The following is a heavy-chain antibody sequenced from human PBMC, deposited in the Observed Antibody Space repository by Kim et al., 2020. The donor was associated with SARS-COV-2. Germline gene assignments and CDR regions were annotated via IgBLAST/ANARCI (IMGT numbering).Heavy chain of an antibody. CDR2: IYSGGSST. J-gene: IGHJ6*02. CDR3: AKEFLGLRYGDYYYGMDV. D-gene: IGHD4-17*01. Sequence: GGSLRLSCAASGFTFSSYAMSWVRQAPGKGLEWVSVIYSGGSSTYYADSVKGRFTISRDNSKNTLYLQMNSLRAEDTAVYYCAKEFLGLRYGDYYYGMDVWGQGTTVTVSS. V-gene: IGHV3-23*03. CDR1: GFTFSSYA.